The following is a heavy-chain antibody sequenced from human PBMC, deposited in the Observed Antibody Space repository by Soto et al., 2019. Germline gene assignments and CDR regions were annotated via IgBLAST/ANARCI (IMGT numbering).Heavy chain of an antibody. J-gene: IGHJ4*01. V-gene: IGHV3-7*01. Sequence: GGSLRFSCAAYGFTFSNYWMSWVGQAPGKGLEWVANIKQDGSEKYYVDSVKGRFTLSRDNAQNSLQLQMNSLRAEDTAIYFCARVAYGNGWIFDHWGQGTLVTVS. CDR2: IKQDGSEK. CDR1: GFTFSNYW. D-gene: IGHD6-19*01. CDR3: ARVAYGNGWIFDH.